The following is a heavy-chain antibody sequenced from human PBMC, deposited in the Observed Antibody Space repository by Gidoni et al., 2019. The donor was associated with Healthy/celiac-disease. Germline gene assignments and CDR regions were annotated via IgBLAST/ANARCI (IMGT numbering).Heavy chain of an antibody. J-gene: IGHJ4*02. CDR3: ARDQRRGITMVRGVIITKGFDY. V-gene: IGHV3-30-3*01. D-gene: IGHD3-10*01. Sequence: QVQLVESGGGVVQPGRSLRLSCAASGFTFSSYAMHWVRQAPGKGLEWVAVISYDGSNKYYADSVKGRFTISRDNSKNTLYLQMNSLRAEDTAVYYCARDQRRGITMVRGVIITKGFDYWGQGTLVTVSS. CDR2: ISYDGSNK. CDR1: GFTFSSYA.